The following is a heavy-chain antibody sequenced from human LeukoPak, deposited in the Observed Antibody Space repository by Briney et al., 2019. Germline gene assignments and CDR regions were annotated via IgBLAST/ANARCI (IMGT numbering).Heavy chain of an antibody. Sequence: GGSLRLSCAASGFTFSDYYMSWIRQAPGKGLEWVSYISSSGSTIYYADSVKGRFTISRDNSKNTLYLQMNSLRAEDTAVYYCAKDRLRAAAGGTSYWGQGTLVTASS. CDR1: GFTFSDYY. D-gene: IGHD6-13*01. J-gene: IGHJ4*02. V-gene: IGHV3-11*01. CDR3: AKDRLRAAAGGTSY. CDR2: ISSSGSTI.